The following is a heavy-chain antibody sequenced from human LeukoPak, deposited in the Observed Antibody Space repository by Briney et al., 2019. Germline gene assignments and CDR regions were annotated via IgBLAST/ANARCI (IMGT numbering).Heavy chain of an antibody. J-gene: IGHJ4*02. CDR2: IKTDGSDT. CDR1: GFTFSSYW. CDR3: ARGGSSGCLDY. V-gene: IGHV3-74*01. Sequence: GGSLRLSCAASGFTFSSYWMHWLRQATGKGLVWVSRIKTDGSDTSYADSVKGRFTISRDNAKNTLYLQMNSMSAEDTAVYYCARGGSSGCLDYWGQGTLVTVSS. D-gene: IGHD6-19*01.